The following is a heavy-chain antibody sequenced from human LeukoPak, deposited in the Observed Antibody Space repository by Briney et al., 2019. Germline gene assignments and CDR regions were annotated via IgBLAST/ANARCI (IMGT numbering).Heavy chain of an antibody. D-gene: IGHD3-22*01. Sequence: GGSLRLSCAASGFTFSSYAMSWVRQAPGKGLEWVSAISGSGGSTYYADSVKGRFTISRDNSKNTLYLQMNSLRAEDTAVYYCARGPLYYYDSSGYWSYFDYWGQGTLVTVSS. CDR2: ISGSGGST. CDR3: ARGPLYYYDSSGYWSYFDY. V-gene: IGHV3-23*01. J-gene: IGHJ4*02. CDR1: GFTFSSYA.